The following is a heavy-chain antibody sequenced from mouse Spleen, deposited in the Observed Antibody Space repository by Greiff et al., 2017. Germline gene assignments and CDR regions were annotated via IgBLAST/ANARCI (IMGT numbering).Heavy chain of an antibody. Sequence: EVMLVESGGGLVQPGGSMKLSCAASGFTFSDAWMDWVRQSPEKGLEWVAEIRNKANNHATYYAESVKGRFTISRDDSKSSVYLQMNSLRAEDTGIYYCTNTRRGYYYFDYWGQGTTLTVSS. J-gene: IGHJ2*01. CDR2: IRNKANNHAT. CDR1: GFTFSDAW. CDR3: TNTRRGYYYFDY. D-gene: IGHD2-3*01. V-gene: IGHV6-6*01.